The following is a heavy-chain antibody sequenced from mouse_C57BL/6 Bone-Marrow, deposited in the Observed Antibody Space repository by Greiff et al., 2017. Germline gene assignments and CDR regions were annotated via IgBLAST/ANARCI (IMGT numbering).Heavy chain of an antibody. J-gene: IGHJ4*01. Sequence: EVKLMESGGGLVKPGGSLKLSCAASGFTFSDYGMHWVRQAPEKGLEWVAYISSGSSTIYYADTVKGRFTISRDNAKNTLFLQMTSLRSEDTAMYYCAKEGPHYYAMDYWGQGTSVTVSS. CDR2: ISSGSSTI. V-gene: IGHV5-17*01. CDR3: AKEGPHYYAMDY. CDR1: GFTFSDYG.